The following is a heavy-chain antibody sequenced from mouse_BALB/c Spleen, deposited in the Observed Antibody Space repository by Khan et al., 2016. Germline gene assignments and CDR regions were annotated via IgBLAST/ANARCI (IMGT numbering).Heavy chain of an antibody. V-gene: IGHV3-2*02. Sequence: EVQLQESGPGLVKPSQSLSLTCTVTGYSITSDYAWNWIRQFPGNKLEWMGYISYSGSTSYNPSLKSRISITRDTSKNQFFLQLNSVTTEDTATYYCARTLLRLYYVDYWGQGTTLTVSS. CDR2: ISYSGST. J-gene: IGHJ2*01. D-gene: IGHD1-2*01. CDR3: ARTLLRLYYVDY. CDR1: GYSITSDYA.